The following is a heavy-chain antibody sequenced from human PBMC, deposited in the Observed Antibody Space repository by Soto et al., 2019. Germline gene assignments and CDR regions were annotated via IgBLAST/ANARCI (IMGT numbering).Heavy chain of an antibody. CDR1: GGSFSGYY. CDR3: ARVGEEYYYDSSGYSHFDY. V-gene: IGHV4-34*01. J-gene: IGHJ4*02. Sequence: PSETLSLTCAVYGGSFSGYYWSWIRQPPGKGLEWIGEINHSGSTNYNPSLKSRVTISVDTSKNQFSLKLSSVTATDTAVYYCARVGEEYYYDSSGYSHFDYWGQGTLVTVSS. CDR2: INHSGST. D-gene: IGHD3-22*01.